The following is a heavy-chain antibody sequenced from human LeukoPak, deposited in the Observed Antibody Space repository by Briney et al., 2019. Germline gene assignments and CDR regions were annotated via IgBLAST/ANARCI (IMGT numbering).Heavy chain of an antibody. Sequence: GGSLRLSCAASGFTFDDYAMHWVRQAPGKGLEWVSGISWNSGSIGYADSVKGRFTISRDNAKNSLYLQINSLRAEDTAVYYCVRGDNRDYWGQGTLVTVSS. CDR2: ISWNSGSI. V-gene: IGHV3-9*01. CDR3: VRGDNRDY. CDR1: GFTFDDYA. J-gene: IGHJ4*02. D-gene: IGHD3-10*01.